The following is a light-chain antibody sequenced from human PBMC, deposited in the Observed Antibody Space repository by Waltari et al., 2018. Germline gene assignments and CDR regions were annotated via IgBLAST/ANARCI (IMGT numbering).Light chain of an antibody. V-gene: IGKV1-39*01. J-gene: IGKJ2*01. CDR1: QSISSY. Sequence: DIQMTQSPSSLSASVGDRVTVTCRASQSISSYLNWYQQKPGKAPNLLIYAASSLQSGVPSRFSGSGSGTDFTFTISSLQPEDFATYYCQQSYSTPQYTFGQGTKLEIK. CDR3: QQSYSTPQYT. CDR2: AAS.